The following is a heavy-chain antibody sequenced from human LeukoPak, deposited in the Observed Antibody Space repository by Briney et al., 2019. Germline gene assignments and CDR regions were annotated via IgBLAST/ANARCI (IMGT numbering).Heavy chain of an antibody. CDR3: ARTLSSSWSNDAFDI. Sequence: GESLKISWKGSGYSFTSYWIGWVRQMPGKGLEWMGIIYPGDSDTRYSPSFQGQVTISADKSISTAYLQWSSLKASDTAMYYCARTLSSSWSNDAFDIWGQGTLVTVSS. J-gene: IGHJ3*02. V-gene: IGHV5-51*01. CDR1: GYSFTSYW. D-gene: IGHD6-13*01. CDR2: IYPGDSDT.